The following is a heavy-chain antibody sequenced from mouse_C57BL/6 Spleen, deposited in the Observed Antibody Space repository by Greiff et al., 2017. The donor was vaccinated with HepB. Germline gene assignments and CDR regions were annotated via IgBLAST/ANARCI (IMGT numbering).Heavy chain of an antibody. Sequence: QAQLQQPGAELVRPGTSVKLSCKASGYTFTSYWMHWVKQRPGQGLEWIGVIDPSDSYTNYNQKFKGKATLTVDTSTSTAYMQLSSLTSEDSAVYYCATITTVVACDYWGQGTTLTVSS. CDR2: IDPSDSYT. CDR3: ATITTVVACDY. V-gene: IGHV1-59*01. J-gene: IGHJ2*01. D-gene: IGHD1-1*01. CDR1: GYTFTSYW.